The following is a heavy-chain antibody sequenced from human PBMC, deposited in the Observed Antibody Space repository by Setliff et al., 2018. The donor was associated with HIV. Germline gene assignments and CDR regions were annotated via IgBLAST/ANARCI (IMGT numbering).Heavy chain of an antibody. D-gene: IGHD3-10*01. CDR1: GYTFTSYA. J-gene: IGHJ3*02. Sequence: SVKVSCKASGYTFTSYAVNWVRQAPGQGLEWVGQFIPILDITNYAQKFQGRVTITADKSTNTMYMEMTSLTSEDTAVYYCAGPRGDEAFDIWGQGTMVTVSS. V-gene: IGHV1-69*10. CDR3: AGPRGDEAFDI. CDR2: FIPILDIT.